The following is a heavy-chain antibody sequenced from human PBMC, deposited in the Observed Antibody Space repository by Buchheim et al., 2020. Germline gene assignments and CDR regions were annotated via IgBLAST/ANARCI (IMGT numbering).Heavy chain of an antibody. D-gene: IGHD2-2*01. CDR1: GFTFSSYS. CDR2: ISSSSSYI. J-gene: IGHJ4*02. V-gene: IGHV3-21*01. CDR3: ARKGLGYCSSTSCYPDY. Sequence: EVQLVESGGGMVKPGGSLRLSCAASGFTFSSYSMNWVRQAPGKGLKWVSSISSSSSYIYYADSVKGQFTISRDNAKNSLYLQMNSLRAEDTAVYYCARKGLGYCSSTSCYPDYWGQGTL.